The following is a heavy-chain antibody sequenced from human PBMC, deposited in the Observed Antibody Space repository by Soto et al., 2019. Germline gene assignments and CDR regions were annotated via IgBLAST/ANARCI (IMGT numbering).Heavy chain of an antibody. J-gene: IGHJ5*02. CDR2: TNHSGST. CDR1: GGSFSGYY. Sequence: SETLSLTCAVYGGSFSGYYWSWIRQPPGKGLEWIGETNHSGSTNYNPSLKSRVTISVDTSKNQFSLKLSSVTAADTAVYYCARENNWFDPWGQGTLVTVSS. V-gene: IGHV4-34*01. CDR3: ARENNWFDP.